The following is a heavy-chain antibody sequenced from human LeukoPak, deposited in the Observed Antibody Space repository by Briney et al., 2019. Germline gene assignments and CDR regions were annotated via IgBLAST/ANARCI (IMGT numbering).Heavy chain of an antibody. CDR2: IKQDGSEK. Sequence: GGSLRLSCAASGFTFSSYWMSWVRQAPGKGLEWVANIKQDGSEKYYVDSVKGRFTISRDNAKNSLYLQMNSLRAEDTAVYYCARVTQQGLGVVINPYDSSGYPFYYFDYWGQGTLVTVSS. CDR3: ARVTQQGLGVVINPYDSSGYPFYYFDY. J-gene: IGHJ4*02. D-gene: IGHD3-22*01. V-gene: IGHV3-7*01. CDR1: GFTFSSYW.